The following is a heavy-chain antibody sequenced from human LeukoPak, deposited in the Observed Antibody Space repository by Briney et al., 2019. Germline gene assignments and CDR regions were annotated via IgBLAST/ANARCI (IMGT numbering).Heavy chain of an antibody. CDR2: IRDTGET. CDR3: ARDRAATQHWVEYDT. J-gene: IGHJ5*02. V-gene: IGHV3-66*03. Sequence: GGSLRLSCAASEFLVSNYYMSWVRQAPGKGLEWVSLIRDTGETFYIDSVKGRFTISRDDSKNTVYLQMKRLRVEDTAVYFCARDRAATQHWVEYDTWGQGTLGTVSS. CDR1: EFLVSNYY. D-gene: IGHD7-27*01.